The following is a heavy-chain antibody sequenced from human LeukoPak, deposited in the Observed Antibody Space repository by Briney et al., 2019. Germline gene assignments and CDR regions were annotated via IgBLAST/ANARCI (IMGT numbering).Heavy chain of an antibody. J-gene: IGHJ4*02. CDR3: ARSSGNYFDY. CDR2: ISPTGGTT. Sequence: GASVKVSCKSSGYTFTLYYIHWVRQAPGQGLEWMGIISPTGGTTNYAQKLQGRVTMTRDMSTSTVYMDLSNLRSDDTAVYYCARSSGNYFDYWGQGTLVTVSS. V-gene: IGHV1-46*01. D-gene: IGHD1-26*01. CDR1: GYTFTLYY.